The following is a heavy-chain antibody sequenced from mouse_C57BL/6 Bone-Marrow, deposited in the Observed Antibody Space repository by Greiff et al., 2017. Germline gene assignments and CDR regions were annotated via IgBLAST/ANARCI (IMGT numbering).Heavy chain of an antibody. CDR2: IYPRDGST. Sequence: VQLQQSGPELVKPGASVKLSCKASGYTFTSYDINWVKQRPGQGLEWIGCIYPRDGSTKYNEKFKGKDTLTVDTSSSTAYMELHSLTSEDSAVYFCARLEFDGSSGDWYFDVWGTGTTVTVSS. CDR1: GYTFTSYD. CDR3: ARLEFDGSSGDWYFDV. J-gene: IGHJ1*03. D-gene: IGHD1-1*01. V-gene: IGHV1-85*01.